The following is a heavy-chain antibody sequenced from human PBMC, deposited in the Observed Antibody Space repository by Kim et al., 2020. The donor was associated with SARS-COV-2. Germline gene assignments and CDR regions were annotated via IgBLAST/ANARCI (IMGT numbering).Heavy chain of an antibody. Sequence: ADSVKGRFTISRDNSKNTLYLQMNSLRAEDTAVYYCAKDRIAAADDAFDIWGQGTMVTVSS. D-gene: IGHD6-13*01. V-gene: IGHV3-30*02. CDR3: AKDRIAAADDAFDI. J-gene: IGHJ3*02.